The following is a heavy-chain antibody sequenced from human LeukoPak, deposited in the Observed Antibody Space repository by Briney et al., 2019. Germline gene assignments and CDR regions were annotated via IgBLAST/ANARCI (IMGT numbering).Heavy chain of an antibody. V-gene: IGHV4-4*02. CDR1: GGSISSSNW. J-gene: IGHJ5*02. CDR3: AREMYKMDGGAAGA. Sequence: SGTLSLTCAVSGGSISSSNWWSWVRQPPGKGLEWIGEIYHSGSTNYNPSLKSRVTISVDKSKNQFSLKLSSVTAADTAVYYCAREMYKMDGGAAGAWGQGTLVTVSS. CDR2: IYHSGST. D-gene: IGHD6-13*01.